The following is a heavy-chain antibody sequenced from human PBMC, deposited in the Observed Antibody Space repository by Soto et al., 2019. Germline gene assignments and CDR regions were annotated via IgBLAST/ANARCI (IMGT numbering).Heavy chain of an antibody. Sequence: ETLSLTCTVSGGSISSYYWSWIRQPPGKGLEWIGYIYYSGSTNYNPSLKSRVTISVDTSKNQFSLKLSSVTAADTAVYYCARDQSSSSGGYYYYYYMDVWGKGTTVTVSS. CDR2: IYYSGST. CDR1: GGSISSYY. V-gene: IGHV4-59*01. J-gene: IGHJ6*03. D-gene: IGHD6-6*01. CDR3: ARDQSSSSGGYYYYYYMDV.